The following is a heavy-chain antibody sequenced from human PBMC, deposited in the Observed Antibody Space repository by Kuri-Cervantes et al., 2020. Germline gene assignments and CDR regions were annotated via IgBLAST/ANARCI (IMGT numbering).Heavy chain of an antibody. CDR3: VRDCSSTSCPLRYMDV. CDR2: IYYSGIT. CDR1: GASITSSSYY. D-gene: IGHD2-2*01. V-gene: IGHV4-39*07. Sequence: SETLSLTCAVSGASITSSSYYWGWIREPPGKGLEWIGSIYYSGITYYNPSLKSRVTISVDTSKNQFSLKLNSVTAADTAVYYCVRDCSSTSCPLRYMDVWGKGTTVTVSS. J-gene: IGHJ6*03.